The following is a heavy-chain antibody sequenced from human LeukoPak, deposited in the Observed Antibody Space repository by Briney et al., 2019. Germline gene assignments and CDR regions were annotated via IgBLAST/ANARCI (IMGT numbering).Heavy chain of an antibody. V-gene: IGHV3-30*18. CDR1: GFTFSSYG. CDR3: AKGGTYYYGSGSPNPLYY. CDR2: ISYDGSNK. Sequence: GGSLRLSCAASGFTFSSYGMPWVRQAPGKGLEWVAVISYDGSNKYYADSVKGRFTISRDNSKNTLYLQMNSLRAEDTAVYYCAKGGTYYYGSGSPNPLYYWGQGTLVTVSS. D-gene: IGHD3-10*01. J-gene: IGHJ4*02.